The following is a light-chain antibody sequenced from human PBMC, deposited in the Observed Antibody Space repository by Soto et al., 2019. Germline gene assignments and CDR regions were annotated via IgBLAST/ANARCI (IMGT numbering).Light chain of an antibody. CDR2: GAS. CDR1: QDIGNF. J-gene: IGKJ4*01. CDR3: EKYNSAPLT. Sequence: IQMTQSPSSLSASPGDIVTITCRASQDIGNFLAWYQQKPGTVTKLLCYGASALQSGVPSRFTGSGSEANFTLTIASLQAEDAASYYCEKYNSAPLTFGGGSMVQIK. V-gene: IGKV1-27*01.